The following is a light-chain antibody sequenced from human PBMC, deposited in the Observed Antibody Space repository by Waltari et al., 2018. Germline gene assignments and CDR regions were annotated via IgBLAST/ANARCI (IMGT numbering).Light chain of an antibody. V-gene: IGLV3-1*01. J-gene: IGLJ2*01. CDR1: GVGNSY. Sequence: SYDLTQPPSVPVSPGQTASISCSGAGVGNSYAYWYQQKPGQSPVLVIYQDNRRPSGIPARFSGSNSGNTATLTISGTQPMDEADYYCQAWDDTVVFGGGTELTVL. CDR3: QAWDDTVV. CDR2: QDN.